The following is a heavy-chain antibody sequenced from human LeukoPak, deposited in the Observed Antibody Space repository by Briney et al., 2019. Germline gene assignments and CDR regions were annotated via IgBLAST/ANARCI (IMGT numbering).Heavy chain of an antibody. D-gene: IGHD6-13*01. CDR2: ISSHSQYV. Sequence: SGGSLRLSCAASGFTFSDYSMTWVRQAPGKGLEWVSSISSHSQYVYYIDSVRGRFTVSRDNANNSLFLQMDRLRVEDTAIYYCARDRGAAAAAEDYWGQGTLVTVSS. J-gene: IGHJ4*02. CDR1: GFTFSDYS. CDR3: ARDRGAAAAAEDY. V-gene: IGHV3-21*01.